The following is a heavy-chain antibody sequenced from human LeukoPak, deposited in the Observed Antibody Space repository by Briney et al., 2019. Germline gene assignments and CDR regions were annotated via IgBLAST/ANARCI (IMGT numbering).Heavy chain of an antibody. D-gene: IGHD3-10*01. Sequence: PGGSLRLSCAASGFTFSSYEMNWVRQAPGKGLEWVSYISSSGSTIYYADSVKGRFTISRDNAKNSLYLQMNSLRAEDTAMYYCARPLYGSGRSYYWGQGTLVTVSS. V-gene: IGHV3-48*03. CDR1: GFTFSSYE. J-gene: IGHJ4*02. CDR2: ISSSGSTI. CDR3: ARPLYGSGRSYY.